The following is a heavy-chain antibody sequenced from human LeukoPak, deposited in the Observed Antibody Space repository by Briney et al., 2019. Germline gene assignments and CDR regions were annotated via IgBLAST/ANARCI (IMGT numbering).Heavy chain of an antibody. CDR2: ISGDGGST. Sequence: GGSLRLSCAASGFTFDDYARHWVRQARGKGLEWVSLISGDGGSTYYADSVKGRFTISRDNSKNSLYLQMNSLRTEDTALYYCAKTSYGGLDYWGQGTLVTVSS. V-gene: IGHV3-43*02. J-gene: IGHJ4*02. D-gene: IGHD5-18*01. CDR3: AKTSYGGLDY. CDR1: GFTFDDYA.